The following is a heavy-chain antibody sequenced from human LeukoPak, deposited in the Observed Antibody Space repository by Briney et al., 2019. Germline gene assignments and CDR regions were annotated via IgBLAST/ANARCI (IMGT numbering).Heavy chain of an antibody. J-gene: IGHJ2*01. CDR1: GFTFSTSW. Sequence: GGSLRLSCAASGFTFSTSWMTWVRQAPGKGLEWVANIKGDGSQMYYVDSVKGRFTISRDNAKSSLYLQMNSLRAEDMALYYCAKGGGSYSDWYFDLWGRGTLVTVSS. D-gene: IGHD1-26*01. CDR3: AKGGGSYSDWYFDL. V-gene: IGHV3-7*03. CDR2: IKGDGSQM.